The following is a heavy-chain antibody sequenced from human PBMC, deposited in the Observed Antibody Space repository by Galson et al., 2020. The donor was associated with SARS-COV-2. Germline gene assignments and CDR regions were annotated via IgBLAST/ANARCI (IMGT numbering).Heavy chain of an antibody. CDR1: GGSISSSNW. V-gene: IGHV4-4*02. CDR2: IYHSGST. CDR3: ARVVFVSSVDYVPYYFYD. J-gene: IGHJ4*02. D-gene: IGHD3-22*01. Sequence: SETLSLTCAVSGGSISSSNWWSWVRQPPGKGLEWIGEIYHSGSTNYNPSLKSRVTISVDKSKNQFYLKLCSVTAADTAVFYCARVVFVSSVDYVPYYFYDWGQGTLVAVSS.